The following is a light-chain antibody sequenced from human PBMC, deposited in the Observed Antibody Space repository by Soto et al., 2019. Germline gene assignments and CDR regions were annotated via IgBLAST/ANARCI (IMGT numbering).Light chain of an antibody. CDR3: HQRYNWRCT. Sequence: EIGLTQSPATLSASPGERATLSCRASQSVSSNLSWYQQKPGQPPSLLLIYTSYSATGITARLCSSGSATTFSLTIISLLQSDFFVYYYHQRYNWRCTFGQGTKVDIK. V-gene: IGKV3-11*01. CDR1: QSVSSN. J-gene: IGKJ1*01. CDR2: YTS.